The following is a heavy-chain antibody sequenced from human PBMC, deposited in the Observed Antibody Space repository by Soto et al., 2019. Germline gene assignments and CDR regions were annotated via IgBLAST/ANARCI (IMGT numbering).Heavy chain of an antibody. CDR3: ERDVSYSSSWYYFDY. CDR2: IYYSGST. Sequence: SETLSLTCTVSGGSISSGDYYWSWIRQPPGKGLEWIGYIYYSGSTNYNPSLKSRVTISVDTSKNQFSLKLSSVTAADTAVYYCERDVSYSSSWYYFDYWGQGTLVTVSS. D-gene: IGHD6-13*01. J-gene: IGHJ4*02. V-gene: IGHV4-61*08. CDR1: GGSISSGDYY.